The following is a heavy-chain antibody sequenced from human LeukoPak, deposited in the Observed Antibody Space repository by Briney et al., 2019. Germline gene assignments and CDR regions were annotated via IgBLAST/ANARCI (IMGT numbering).Heavy chain of an antibody. CDR2: IKSQTDGGTI. Sequence: AGGSLRLSCAASGFTFSNAWMSWVRQAPGKGLEWVGRIKSQTDGGTIDSAAPVKGRFTISRDNSKNTLLLQMNSLRAEDTAVYYCAKGGAGYCSSTSCLYYFDYWGQGTLVTVST. V-gene: IGHV3-15*01. J-gene: IGHJ4*02. D-gene: IGHD2-2*01. CDR1: GFTFSNAW. CDR3: AKGGAGYCSSTSCLYYFDY.